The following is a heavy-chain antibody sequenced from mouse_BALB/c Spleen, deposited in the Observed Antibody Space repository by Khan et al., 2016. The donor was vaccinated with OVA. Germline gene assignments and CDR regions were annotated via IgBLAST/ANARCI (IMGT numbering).Heavy chain of an antibody. V-gene: IGHV3-2*02. CDR1: GYSITSDYA. J-gene: IGHJ4*01. Sequence: EVQLQESGPDLVKPSQSLSLTCTVTGYSITSDYAWNWIRQFPGNKLEWMGYIRYIGSTSYNPTLKSRISITRDTSKNQFFLQLTSATPEDTATYYCARQDCDVGGYAMYYGGQGTSVTVAS. CDR3: ARQDCDVGGYAMYY. CDR2: IRYIGST.